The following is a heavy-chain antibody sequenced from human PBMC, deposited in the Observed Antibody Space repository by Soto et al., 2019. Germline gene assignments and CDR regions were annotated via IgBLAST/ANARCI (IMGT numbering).Heavy chain of an antibody. J-gene: IGHJ4*02. D-gene: IGHD6-13*01. Sequence: SLTCTVSGGSISSGDYYWSWIRQPPGKGLEWIGYIYYSGSTYYNPSLKSRVTISVDTSKNQFSLKLSSVTAADTAVYYCASQQQLVRNFDYWGQGTLVTVSS. CDR2: IYYSGST. CDR3: ASQQQLVRNFDY. V-gene: IGHV4-30-4*01. CDR1: GGSISSGDYY.